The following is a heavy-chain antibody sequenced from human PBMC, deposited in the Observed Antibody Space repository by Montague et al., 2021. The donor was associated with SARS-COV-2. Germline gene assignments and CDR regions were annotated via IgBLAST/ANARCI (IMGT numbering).Heavy chain of an antibody. D-gene: IGHD6-6*01. Sequence: YNDYAVSMQSRVTINPDTSKNQFSLHVNSVTPEDTAVYYCARDSEYSIDYWGKGLLVTVSS. CDR2: YN. V-gene: IGHV6-1*01. CDR3: ARDSEYSIDY. J-gene: IGHJ4*02.